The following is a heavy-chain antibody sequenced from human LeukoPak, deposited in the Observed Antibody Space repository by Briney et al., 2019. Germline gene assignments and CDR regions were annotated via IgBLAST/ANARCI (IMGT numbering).Heavy chain of an antibody. CDR2: ISRSGSTV. CDR3: ARDLNGMDV. CDR1: GFTFSNYE. Sequence: PGGSLRLSCVGSGFTFSNYEMNWVRQAPGKGLEWVSYISRSGSTVHYADSVKGRFSISRDNGKNSLFLQVNSLRAEDTALYYCARDLNGMDVWGQGTTVTVSS. V-gene: IGHV3-48*03. J-gene: IGHJ6*02.